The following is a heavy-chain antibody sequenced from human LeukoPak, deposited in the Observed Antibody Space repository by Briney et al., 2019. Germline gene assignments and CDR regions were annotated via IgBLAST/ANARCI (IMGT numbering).Heavy chain of an antibody. CDR1: GYTFTGYY. D-gene: IGHD2/OR15-2a*01. CDR3: ARVFFPSQGNNCYYYGMDV. Sequence: GASVKVSCKASGYTFTGYYMHWVRQAPGQGLEWMGWINPNSGGTNYAQKFQGRVTMTRDTSISTAYMELSRLRSDDTAVYYCARVFFPSQGNNCYYYGMDVWGQGTTVTVSS. V-gene: IGHV1-2*02. J-gene: IGHJ6*02. CDR2: INPNSGGT.